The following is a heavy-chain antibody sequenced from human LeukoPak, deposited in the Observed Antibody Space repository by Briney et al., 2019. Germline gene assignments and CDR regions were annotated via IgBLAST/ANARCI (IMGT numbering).Heavy chain of an antibody. D-gene: IGHD1-14*01. J-gene: IGHJ4*02. CDR2: MNPNSGNT. CDR3: AREPSRTEHIDY. V-gene: IGHV1-8*01. Sequence: ASVKVSCKASGYTFTSYDINWVRQATGQGLEWMGWMNPNSGNTGYAQKFQGRVTMTRDTSTSTAYMELSSLRSEDSAVYYCAREPSRTEHIDYWGQGTLVTVSS. CDR1: GYTFTSYD.